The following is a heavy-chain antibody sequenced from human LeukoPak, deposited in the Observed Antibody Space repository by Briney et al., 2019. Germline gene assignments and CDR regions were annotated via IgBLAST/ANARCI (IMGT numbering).Heavy chain of an antibody. Sequence: ASVKVSCKASGYTFTSYDINWVRQATGQGLEWMGWMNPNSGNTGYAQKFQGRVTITRNTSISTAYMELSSLRSEDTAVYYCARGGLRYDAFDIWGQGTMVTVSS. D-gene: IGHD4-17*01. CDR2: MNPNSGNT. CDR3: ARGGLRYDAFDI. J-gene: IGHJ3*02. V-gene: IGHV1-8*03. CDR1: GYTFTSYD.